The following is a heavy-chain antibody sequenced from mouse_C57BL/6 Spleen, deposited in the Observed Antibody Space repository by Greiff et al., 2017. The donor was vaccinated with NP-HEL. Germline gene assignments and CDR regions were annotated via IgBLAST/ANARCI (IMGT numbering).Heavy chain of an antibody. V-gene: IGHV1-76*01. J-gene: IGHJ4*01. CDR1: GYTFTDYY. D-gene: IGHD2-1*01. Sequence: VQLKESGAELVRPGASVKLSCKASGYTFTDYYINWVKQRPGQGLEWIARIYPGSGNTYYNEKFKGKATLTAEKSSSTAYMQLSSLTSEDSAVYFCARSGGNHKMDYWGQGTSVTVSS. CDR3: ARSGGNHKMDY. CDR2: IYPGSGNT.